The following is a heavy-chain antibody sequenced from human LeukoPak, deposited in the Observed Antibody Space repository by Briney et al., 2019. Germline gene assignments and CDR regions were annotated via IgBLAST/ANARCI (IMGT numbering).Heavy chain of an antibody. J-gene: IGHJ4*02. CDR2: ISSSSSYI. CDR1: GFTFSSYS. V-gene: IGHV3-21*01. Sequence: GGSLRLSCAASGFTFSSYSMNWVRQAPGKGLEWVSSISSSSSYIYYADSVKGRFTISRDNSKNTLYLQMNSLRAEDTAVYCAGAYCGGDCYSVYFDYWGQGTLVTVSS. CDR3: GAYCGGDCYSVYFDY. D-gene: IGHD2-21*02.